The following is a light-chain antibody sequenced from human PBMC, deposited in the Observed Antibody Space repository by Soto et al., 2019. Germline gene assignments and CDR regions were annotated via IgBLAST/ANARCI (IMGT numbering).Light chain of an antibody. Sequence: QSVLTQSPSASGTPGQRVTISCSGGSSKIGSNTVNWYQQLPGTAPRLLIYSNNQWPSGVPDRFSGSKSGTSASLAISGLQSDDEADYYCGAWDDNLSAYVFGTGTKVTVL. V-gene: IGLV1-44*01. J-gene: IGLJ1*01. CDR3: GAWDDNLSAYV. CDR1: SSKIGSNT. CDR2: SNN.